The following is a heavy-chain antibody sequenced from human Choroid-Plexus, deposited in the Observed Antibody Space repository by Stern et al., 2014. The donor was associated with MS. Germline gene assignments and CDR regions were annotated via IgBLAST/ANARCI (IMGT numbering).Heavy chain of an antibody. CDR3: ARVYNTIYGIVTQRGSGMDV. D-gene: IGHD3-3*01. V-gene: IGHV3-7*01. J-gene: IGHJ6*02. CDR1: RFTFGNYW. CDR2: IKEDGNEK. Sequence: EVQLVESGGGLVQPGGSLTISCTAARFTFGNYWMTWVRQAPGKGLEWVANIKEDGNEKNYVDSVKGRFTISRDNARNSLYLQMNSLRVEDTALYYCARVYNTIYGIVTQRGSGMDVWGQGTTVIVSS.